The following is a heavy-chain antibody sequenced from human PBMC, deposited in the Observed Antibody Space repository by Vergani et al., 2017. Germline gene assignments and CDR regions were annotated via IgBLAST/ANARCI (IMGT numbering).Heavy chain of an antibody. CDR3: ARSRLLMFGSSPACDS. CDR2: INPNSGGT. Sequence: QVQLVQSGAEVKKPGASVKVSCKASGYTFTGYYMHWVRQAPGQGLEWMGWINPNSGGTNYAQKFQGWVTMTRDTSISTAYMELSRLRSDDTAVYYCARSRLLMFGSSPACDSWGQGTRVTVSS. V-gene: IGHV1-2*04. J-gene: IGHJ3*02. CDR1: GYTFTGYY. D-gene: IGHD3-16*01.